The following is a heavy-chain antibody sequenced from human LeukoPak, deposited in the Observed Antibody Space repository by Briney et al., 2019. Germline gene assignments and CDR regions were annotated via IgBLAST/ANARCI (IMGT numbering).Heavy chain of an antibody. V-gene: IGHV4-39*07. Sequence: PSETLSLTCTVSGGSISSSSYYWGWIRQPPGKGLEWIGSIYYSGSTNYNPSLKSRVTISVDTSKNQFSLKLSSVTAADTAVYYCARVGVNYGDFDYWGQGTLVTVSS. J-gene: IGHJ4*02. CDR2: IYYSGST. CDR1: GGSISSSSYY. D-gene: IGHD3-10*01. CDR3: ARVGVNYGDFDY.